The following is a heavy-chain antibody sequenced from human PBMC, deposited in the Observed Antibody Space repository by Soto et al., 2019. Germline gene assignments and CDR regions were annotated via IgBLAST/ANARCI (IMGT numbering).Heavy chain of an antibody. D-gene: IGHD5-18*01. V-gene: IGHV1-18*04. CDR2: ISAYNGNT. CDR1: GYTFTSYG. J-gene: IGHJ6*02. Sequence: AASVKVSCKASGYTFTSYGISWVRQAPGQGLEWMGWISAYNGNTNYAQKLQGRVTMTTDTSTSTAYMELRSLRSDDTAVYYCARTDTAMVTDYYYYGMDVWGQGTTVTVSS. CDR3: ARTDTAMVTDYYYYGMDV.